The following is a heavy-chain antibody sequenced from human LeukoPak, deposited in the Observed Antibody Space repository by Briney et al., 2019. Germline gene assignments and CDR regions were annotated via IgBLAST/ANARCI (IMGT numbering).Heavy chain of an antibody. Sequence: ASVKVSCKASGYTFTSYGISWVRQAPGQGLEWMGWISAYNGNTNYAQKLQGRVTMTTDRSTSTAYMELRSLRSDDTAVYYCARAYYDSSTYYFDYWGQGTLVTVSS. D-gene: IGHD3-22*01. CDR1: GYTFTSYG. CDR2: ISAYNGNT. CDR3: ARAYYDSSTYYFDY. V-gene: IGHV1-18*01. J-gene: IGHJ4*02.